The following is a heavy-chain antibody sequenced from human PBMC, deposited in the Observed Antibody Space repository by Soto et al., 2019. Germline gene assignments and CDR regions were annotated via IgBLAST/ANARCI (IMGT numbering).Heavy chain of an antibody. D-gene: IGHD6-13*01. Sequence: GGSLRLSCAASGFTFSSYAMSWVRQAPGKGLEWVSAISGSGGSTYYADSVKGRFTISRDNSKNTLYLQMNSLRAEDTAVYYCAKDTIRLAEQLVQYYFDYWGQGTLVTVSS. CDR1: GFTFSSYA. CDR3: AKDTIRLAEQLVQYYFDY. J-gene: IGHJ4*02. CDR2: ISGSGGST. V-gene: IGHV3-23*01.